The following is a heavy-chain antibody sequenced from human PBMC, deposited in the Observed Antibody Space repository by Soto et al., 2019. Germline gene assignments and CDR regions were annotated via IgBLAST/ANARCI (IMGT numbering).Heavy chain of an antibody. J-gene: IGHJ5*02. Sequence: GGSLRLSCAASGVTFSNYWLNWVRQAPGKGLEWVANINQAGSEKYYVDSVKGRFTISRDNAENSLHLQMNSLRAEDTAVYYCARVGIAPGRLNCFDPWGQGTLVTVSS. CDR3: ARVGIAPGRLNCFDP. V-gene: IGHV3-7*01. CDR1: GVTFSNYW. CDR2: INQAGSEK. D-gene: IGHD6-6*01.